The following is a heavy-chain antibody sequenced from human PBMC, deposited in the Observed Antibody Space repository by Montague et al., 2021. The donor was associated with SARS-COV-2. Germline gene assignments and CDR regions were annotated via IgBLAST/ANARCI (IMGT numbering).Heavy chain of an antibody. CDR2: IYYTGST. CDR3: ARPGRGYSFGLDAFEF. V-gene: IGHV4-39*01. Sequence: SETLSLTCTVSGGSISNSSYYWGWIRQPPGKGLEWIGSIYYTGSTYYNPSLKSRVTISMNTSNNQFFLKLTSVTAADTAVYYCARPGRGYSFGLDAFEFWGQGTMVTVSS. D-gene: IGHD5-18*01. J-gene: IGHJ3*01. CDR1: GGSISNSSYY.